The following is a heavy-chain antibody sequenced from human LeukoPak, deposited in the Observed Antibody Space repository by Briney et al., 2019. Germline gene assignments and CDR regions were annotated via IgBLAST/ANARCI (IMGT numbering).Heavy chain of an antibody. CDR3: ARNDYSDSNSDYFDY. V-gene: IGHV4-59*11. J-gene: IGHJ4*02. D-gene: IGHD4-11*01. CDR2: INYSVSR. Sequence: SETLSLTRTVSGASIRGHYWSWIRQPPGKGLEWIAYINYSVSRNYNPSLKSRVTISADTSNNQLSLRVTSVTAADTAVYYCARNDYSDSNSDYFDYWGQGSLVTVSS. CDR1: GASIRGHY.